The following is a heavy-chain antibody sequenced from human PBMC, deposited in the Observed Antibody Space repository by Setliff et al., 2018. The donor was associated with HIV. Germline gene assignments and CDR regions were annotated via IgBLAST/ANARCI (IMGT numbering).Heavy chain of an antibody. CDR2: IYPGDSET. CDR1: GYNFNSYW. J-gene: IGHJ4*02. Sequence: PGESLKISCEASGYNFNSYWIGWVRQMPGKVLEWVAVIYPGDSETRYSPSFQGRVTISADKSISTAYLQWGSLKASDTAMYYCAMFFSGTPFDFWGQGTLVTV. V-gene: IGHV5-51*01. CDR3: AMFFSGTPFDF. D-gene: IGHD1-26*01.